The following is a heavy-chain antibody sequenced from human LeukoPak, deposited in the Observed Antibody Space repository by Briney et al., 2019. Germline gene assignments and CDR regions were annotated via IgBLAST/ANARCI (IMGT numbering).Heavy chain of an antibody. CDR1: GFTFSRYG. V-gene: IGHV3-23*01. CDR2: ISDSGATI. J-gene: IGHJ4*02. Sequence: TGGSLGLSCAASGFTFSRYGMNWVRQAPGKGLEWVSGISDSGATIYYADSVKGRFTISRDNSKNMLYLQMHSLRPEDTAIYYCAKIRAARPGYWGQGTLVTVSS. CDR3: AKIRAARPGY. D-gene: IGHD6-6*01.